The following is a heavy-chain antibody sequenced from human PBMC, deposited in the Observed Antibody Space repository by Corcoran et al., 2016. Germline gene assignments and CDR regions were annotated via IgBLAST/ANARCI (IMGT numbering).Heavy chain of an antibody. J-gene: IGHJ4*02. V-gene: IGHV4-59*01. CDR2: IYHNGDT. CDR1: GGSIRTYH. CDR3: TRIADTVDY. Sequence: VHLQESGPGLVKPSETLSLTCTVSGGSIRTYHWSWIRQPPGKGLEWSGYIYHNGDTSYNPSLKSRVTISIDTSKNHFSLKLTSVTAADTAIYCCTRIADTVDYWGQGTLVTVSS. D-gene: IGHD5-18*01.